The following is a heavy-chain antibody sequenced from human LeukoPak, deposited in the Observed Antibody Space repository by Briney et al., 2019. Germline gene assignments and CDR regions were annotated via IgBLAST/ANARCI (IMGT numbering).Heavy chain of an antibody. V-gene: IGHV4-39*07. J-gene: IGHJ5*02. CDR2: IYYYGST. CDR3: ARSRYNWNYAWFDP. CDR1: GGSISSSSYY. D-gene: IGHD1-7*01. Sequence: PSETLSLTCTVSGGSISSSSYYWGWIRQPPGKGLEWIGSIYYYGSTYYNPSLKSRVTISVDTSKNQFSLKLSSVTAADTAVYYCARSRYNWNYAWFDPWGQGTLVTVSS.